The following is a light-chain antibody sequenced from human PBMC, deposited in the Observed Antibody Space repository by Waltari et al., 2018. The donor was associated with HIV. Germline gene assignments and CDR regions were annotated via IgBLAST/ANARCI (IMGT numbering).Light chain of an antibody. J-gene: IGKJ3*01. V-gene: IGKV4-1*01. CDR2: WAS. CDR1: QNILYKANSRNY. Sequence: DIVMTQSPESLVVSLGDRATITFKSSQNILYKANSRNYVAWYQKKLGQSPTLLIYWASTRQSGVPDRFSGSGSGTNFTLTINTLQAEDVGVYDCQQYFQPPLTFGPGTKV. CDR3: QQYFQPPLT.